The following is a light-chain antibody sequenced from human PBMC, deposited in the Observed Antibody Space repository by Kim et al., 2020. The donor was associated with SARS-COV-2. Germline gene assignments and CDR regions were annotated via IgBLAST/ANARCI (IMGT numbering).Light chain of an antibody. CDR2: KAS. CDR1: QSISSW. CDR3: QQYHSYSYT. V-gene: IGKV1-5*03. Sequence: SASVGDRVTITCRASQSISSWLAWYQQKPGKAPKLLIYKASSLESGVPSRFSGSGSGTEFTLTISSLQPDDFATYYCQQYHSYSYTFGQGTKLEI. J-gene: IGKJ2*01.